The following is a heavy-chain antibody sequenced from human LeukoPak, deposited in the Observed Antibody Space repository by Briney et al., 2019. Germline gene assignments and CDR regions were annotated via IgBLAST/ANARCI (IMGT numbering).Heavy chain of an antibody. Sequence: GGSLRLSCAASGFTFSSYSMNWVRQAPGKGLEWVPYISSSSSTIYYADSVKGRFTISRDNAKNSLYLQMNSLRDEDTAVYYCARTPAGGWHAYYFDYWGQGTLVTVSS. CDR1: GFTFSSYS. CDR3: ARTPAGGWHAYYFDY. CDR2: ISSSSSTI. D-gene: IGHD6-19*01. J-gene: IGHJ4*02. V-gene: IGHV3-48*02.